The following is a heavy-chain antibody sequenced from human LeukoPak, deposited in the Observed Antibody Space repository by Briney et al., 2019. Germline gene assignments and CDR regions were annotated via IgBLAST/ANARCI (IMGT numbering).Heavy chain of an antibody. J-gene: IGHJ6*02. CDR3: VREKSGSYYYYGMDV. CDR1: GYTFTGYY. CDR2: INPNSGGT. Sequence: ASVKVSCKASGYTFTGYYMHWVRQAPGQGLEWMGWINPNSGGTNYAQKFQGRVTMTRDTSISTAYMELSRLRSDDTAVYYCVREKSGSYYYYGMDVWGQGTTVTVSS. D-gene: IGHD5-12*01. V-gene: IGHV1-2*02.